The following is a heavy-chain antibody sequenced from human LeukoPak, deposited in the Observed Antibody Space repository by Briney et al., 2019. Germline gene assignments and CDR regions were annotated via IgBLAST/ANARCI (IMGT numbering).Heavy chain of an antibody. CDR1: GFTFSSYA. J-gene: IGHJ6*02. CDR3: ARAGQQLVPIGMDV. V-gene: IGHV3-30-3*01. Sequence: GGSLRLSCAASGFTFSSYAMHWVRQAPGKGLEWVAVISYDGSNKYYADSVKGRFTISRDNPKNTLYLQMNSLRAEDTAVYYCARAGQQLVPIGMDVWGQGTTVTVSS. CDR2: ISYDGSNK. D-gene: IGHD6-13*01.